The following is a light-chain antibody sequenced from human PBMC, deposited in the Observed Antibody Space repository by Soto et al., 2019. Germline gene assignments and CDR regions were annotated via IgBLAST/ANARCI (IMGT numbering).Light chain of an antibody. V-gene: IGKV4-1*01. CDR1: QSVLDRSSNRNF. CDR2: WAS. Sequence: DRVMTQYHKTLAVSLGERATINCKSTQSVLDRSSNRNFLGWYQQKPGQPPKLLIYWASTRESGVPDRFSGSGSGTDFTLTITSLQAEDVAVYYCQQCYSTPLTFGQGAKVDI. J-gene: IGKJ1*01. CDR3: QQCYSTPLT.